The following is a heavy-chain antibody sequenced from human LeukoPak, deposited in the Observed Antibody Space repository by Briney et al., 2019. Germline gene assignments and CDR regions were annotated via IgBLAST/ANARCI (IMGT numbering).Heavy chain of an antibody. CDR3: ARHGDSSGYYFLGAFDI. Sequence: ESLKISCQGSGYSFTSYWIGWVRQLPGKGLEWMGIIYPSDSDTRYSPSFQGQVTISADKSISTAYLQWSGLKASDTAMYYCARHGDSSGYYFLGAFDIWGQGTMVTVSS. CDR2: IYPSDSDT. D-gene: IGHD3-22*01. J-gene: IGHJ3*02. CDR1: GYSFTSYW. V-gene: IGHV5-51*01.